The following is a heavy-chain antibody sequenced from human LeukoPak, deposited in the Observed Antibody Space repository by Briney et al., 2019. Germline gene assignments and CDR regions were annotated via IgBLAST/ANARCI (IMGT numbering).Heavy chain of an antibody. V-gene: IGHV1-2*02. Sequence: ASVKVSCKASGYTFTGYYMHWVRQAPGQGLEWMGWINPNSGGTNYAQKFQGRVTMTRDTSISTAYMELSRLRSDDTAVYYCARDHESTYYYDSSGYLNWFDPWGQGTLVTVSS. CDR3: ARDHESTYYYDSSGYLNWFDP. J-gene: IGHJ5*02. CDR2: INPNSGGT. D-gene: IGHD3-22*01. CDR1: GYTFTGYY.